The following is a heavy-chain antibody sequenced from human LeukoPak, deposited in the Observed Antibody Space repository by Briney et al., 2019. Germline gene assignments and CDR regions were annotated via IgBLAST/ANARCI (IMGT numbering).Heavy chain of an antibody. Sequence: AGGSLRLSCAGSGLRFSDFAMTWVRPAPGKGLEWVSSMTGNGGTVVYTDSVKGRFTMSRDNSKNTVYLQMNSLRGEDTALYYCTKVSNGNYIGAFDPWGLGTLVTVSS. V-gene: IGHV3-23*01. D-gene: IGHD4-17*01. CDR3: TKVSNGNYIGAFDP. CDR2: MTGNGGTV. CDR1: GLRFSDFA. J-gene: IGHJ5*02.